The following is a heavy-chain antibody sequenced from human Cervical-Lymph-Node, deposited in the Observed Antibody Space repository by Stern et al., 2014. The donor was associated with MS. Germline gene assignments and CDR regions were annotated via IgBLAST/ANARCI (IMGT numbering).Heavy chain of an antibody. CDR1: GYIFTLNG. J-gene: IGHJ4*02. V-gene: IGHV1-18*01. D-gene: IGHD2-15*01. Sequence: VQLVQSGAEVKKPGASVKVSCKASGYIFTLNGISWVRQAPGPGLEWMGWVNTYKGDTHYAQEFQGRVTMTKDTSTNTAYMELRSLRSDDTAVYFCARFVGGDLDHWGQGTLVTVSS. CDR2: VNTYKGDT. CDR3: ARFVGGDLDH.